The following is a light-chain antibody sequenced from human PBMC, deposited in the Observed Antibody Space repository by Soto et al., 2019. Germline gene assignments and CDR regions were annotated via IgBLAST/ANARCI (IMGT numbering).Light chain of an antibody. J-gene: IGLJ2*01. CDR1: SSNIGSNY. V-gene: IGLV1-47*01. CDR2: RNN. Sequence: QSVLTQPPSASGTPGQRVTISCSGSSSNIGSNYVYWYQQLPGTAPKLLIYRNNQRPSGVPDRFSGSKSGTSASLAISGLRSDDEPDYYCAAWDDSLSGYVVFGGGTKLTVL. CDR3: AAWDDSLSGYVV.